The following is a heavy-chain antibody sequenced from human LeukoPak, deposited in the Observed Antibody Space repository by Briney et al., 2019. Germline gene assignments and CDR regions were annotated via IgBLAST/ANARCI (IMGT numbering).Heavy chain of an antibody. CDR3: AREPVPRSSGLQY. J-gene: IGHJ4*02. CDR1: GITFSYCT. Sequence: GSSVTVSCTASGITFSYCTISWVRQAPGQGLEWMGRIIPIFGTADYAQKFQGRVTITTDKSTSTAYMELSSLRPEDTAVYYCAREPVPRSSGLQYWGQGTLVTVSS. V-gene: IGHV1-69*08. CDR2: IIPIFGTA. D-gene: IGHD3-22*01.